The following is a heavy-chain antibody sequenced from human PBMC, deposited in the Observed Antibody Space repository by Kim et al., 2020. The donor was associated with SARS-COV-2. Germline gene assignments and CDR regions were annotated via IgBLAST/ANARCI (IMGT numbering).Heavy chain of an antibody. CDR1: GGSISSGGYY. D-gene: IGHD3-10*01. Sequence: SETLSLTCTVSGGSISSGGYYWSWIRQHPGKGLEWIGYIYYSGSTYYNPSLKSRVTISVDTSKNQFSLKLSSVTAADTAVYYCAREVVGVGITMVRGAPRWFDPWGQGTLVTVSS. J-gene: IGHJ5*02. V-gene: IGHV4-31*03. CDR3: AREVVGVGITMVRGAPRWFDP. CDR2: IYYSGST.